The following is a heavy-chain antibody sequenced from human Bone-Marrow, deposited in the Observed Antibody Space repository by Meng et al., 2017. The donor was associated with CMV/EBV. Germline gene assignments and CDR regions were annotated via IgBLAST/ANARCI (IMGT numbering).Heavy chain of an antibody. CDR3: TRDTYGPDDS. CDR2: INEDGSIT. CDR1: GFTFSDYY. J-gene: IGHJ4*02. Sequence: GESLKISCAASGFTFSDYYMSWIRQAPGKGLVWVSRINEDGSITNYADSVKGRFTISRDNAKNTLYLQMNSLRVEDTAVYYCTRDTYGPDDSWGQGSLVTVSS. D-gene: IGHD3-10*01. V-gene: IGHV3-74*01.